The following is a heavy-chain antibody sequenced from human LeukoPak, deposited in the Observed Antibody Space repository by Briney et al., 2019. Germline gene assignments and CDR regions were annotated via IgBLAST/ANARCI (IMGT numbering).Heavy chain of an antibody. D-gene: IGHD6-13*01. V-gene: IGHV5-51*01. CDR1: GYSFTNYW. CDR2: ISPDGSDT. CDR3: ARLTSSWSFDY. J-gene: IGHJ4*02. Sequence: GESLKISCKGSGYSFTNYWIGWVRQLPGKGLEWMGIISPDGSDTRYSPSFQGQVTISADKSITTAYLQWSSLKASDTAMYYCARLTSSWSFDYWGQGTLVTVSS.